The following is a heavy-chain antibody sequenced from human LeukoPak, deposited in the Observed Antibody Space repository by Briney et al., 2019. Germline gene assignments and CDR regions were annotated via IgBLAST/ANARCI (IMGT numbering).Heavy chain of an antibody. CDR1: GFTFSSYG. V-gene: IGHV3-33*01. J-gene: IGHJ4*02. D-gene: IGHD2-21*01. CDR3: ARADSSAFDY. CDR2: IWYDGSNK. Sequence: GRSLRLSCAASGFTFSSYGMHWVRQAPGKGLEWVAVIWYDGSNKYYADSVKGRFTISRDNAKNSLFLQMNSLRDEDTAVYYCARADSSAFDYWGQGTLVTVSS.